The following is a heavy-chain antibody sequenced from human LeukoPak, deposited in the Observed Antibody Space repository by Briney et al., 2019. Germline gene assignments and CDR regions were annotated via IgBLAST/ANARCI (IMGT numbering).Heavy chain of an antibody. V-gene: IGHV1-2*03. CDR1: GYTFTGYY. D-gene: IGHD6-13*01. CDR2: INPNSGGT. J-gene: IGHJ5*02. CDR3: AREKPRPGYSSSWYWFDP. Sequence: LVASVKVSCKASGYTFTGYYMHWVRQAPGQGLEWMGWINPNSGGTNYAQKLQDRVTMTTDTSTSTAYMELRSLRSDDTAVYYCAREKPRPGYSSSWYWFDPWGQGTLVTVSS.